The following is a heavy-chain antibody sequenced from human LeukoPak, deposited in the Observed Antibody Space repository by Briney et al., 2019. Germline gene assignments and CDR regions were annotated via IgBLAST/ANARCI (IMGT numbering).Heavy chain of an antibody. CDR1: GYTFTGYY. Sequence: GASVKVSCEASGYTFTGYYMHWVRQAPGQGLEWMGWINPNSGGTNYAQKFQGRVTMTRDTSISTAYMELSRLRSDDTAVYYCARGRYCSSTSCYTPYGWFDSWGQGTLVTVSS. V-gene: IGHV1-2*02. J-gene: IGHJ5*01. CDR3: ARGRYCSSTSCYTPYGWFDS. CDR2: INPNSGGT. D-gene: IGHD2-2*02.